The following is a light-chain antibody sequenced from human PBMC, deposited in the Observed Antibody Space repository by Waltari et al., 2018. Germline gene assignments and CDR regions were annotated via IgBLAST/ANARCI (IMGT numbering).Light chain of an antibody. CDR2: EVS. V-gene: IGLV2-14*01. J-gene: IGLJ3*02. CDR3: TSYIATRGDWV. Sequence: QSALTQPASVSGSPGQSITISCTGTSSDVGGYNLVSWHQQHPGKAPKLLIYEVSNRPSGVSNRSSGSKSGNTASLTISGLQAEDEADYYCTSYIATRGDWVFGGGTKLTVL. CDR1: SSDVGGYNL.